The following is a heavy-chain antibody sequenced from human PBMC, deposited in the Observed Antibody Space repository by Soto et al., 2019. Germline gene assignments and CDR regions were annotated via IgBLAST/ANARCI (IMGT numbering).Heavy chain of an antibody. CDR2: ISYRGST. Sequence: PSETLSLTCTVSGDSISTYYWSWIRQPPGKGLEWVGYISYRGSTKYSPSLKSRVTLSVDTTKNQFSLKLRSVTAADTAVYYCARGFIAAAAYYGMDVWGQGTTVTVSS. D-gene: IGHD6-13*01. J-gene: IGHJ6*02. CDR1: GDSISTYY. CDR3: ARGFIAAAAYYGMDV. V-gene: IGHV4-59*12.